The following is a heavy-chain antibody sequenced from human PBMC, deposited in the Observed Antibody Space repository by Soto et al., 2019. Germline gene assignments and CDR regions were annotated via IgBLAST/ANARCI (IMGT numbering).Heavy chain of an antibody. CDR1: GFIFSDHR. V-gene: IGHV3-48*02. Sequence: GSLRLSCTPSGFIFSDHRMNWVRHAPGKGLEWISYITTTSSTMYYADSVKGRFTISRDNAKNSLYLQMNSLRDEDTAVYYCARDSSGRQYYGMDVWGQGTTVTVSS. D-gene: IGHD3-22*01. J-gene: IGHJ6*02. CDR3: ARDSSGRQYYGMDV. CDR2: ITTTSSTM.